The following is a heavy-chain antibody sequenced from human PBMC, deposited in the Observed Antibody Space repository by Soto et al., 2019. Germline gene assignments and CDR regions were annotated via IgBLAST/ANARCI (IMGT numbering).Heavy chain of an antibody. V-gene: IGHV4-39*07. Sequence: SETLSLTCTVSGASISSGGYYWSWIRQPPGKGLEWIGEINHSGSTNYNPSLKSRVTISVDTSKNQFSLKLSSVTAADTAVYYCARGERDIVVVPAAMCWFDPWGQGTLVTVSS. CDR1: GASISSGGYY. J-gene: IGHJ5*02. D-gene: IGHD2-2*01. CDR2: INHSGST. CDR3: ARGERDIVVVPAAMCWFDP.